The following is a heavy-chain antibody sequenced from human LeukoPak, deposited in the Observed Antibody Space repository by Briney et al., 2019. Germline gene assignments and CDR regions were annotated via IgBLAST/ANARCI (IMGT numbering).Heavy chain of an antibody. CDR2: IRDKANSYTT. Sequence: GGSLRLSCAASGFTFSDHYMDWVRQAPGKGLEWVGRIRDKANSYTTEYAASVKGRFTISRDDSKNSVYLQMSSLKTEDTAVYYCTRPNPHFDYWGQGTLVTVSS. D-gene: IGHD1-14*01. CDR3: TRPNPHFDY. J-gene: IGHJ4*02. V-gene: IGHV3-72*01. CDR1: GFTFSDHY.